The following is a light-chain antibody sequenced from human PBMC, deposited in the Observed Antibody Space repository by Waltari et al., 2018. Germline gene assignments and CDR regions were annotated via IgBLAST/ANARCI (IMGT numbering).Light chain of an antibody. J-gene: IGKJ1*01. CDR3: QQYDNWPGT. Sequence: ETVMTQSPATLSVSPGERVTLSCRASQSVSVNLAWYQQEVGQAPRLLIYGASTRATGVPARFSGRGSGTEFTLTISSLQSEDFVVYYCQQYDNWPGTFGQGTKVEVK. CDR1: QSVSVN. V-gene: IGKV3-15*01. CDR2: GAS.